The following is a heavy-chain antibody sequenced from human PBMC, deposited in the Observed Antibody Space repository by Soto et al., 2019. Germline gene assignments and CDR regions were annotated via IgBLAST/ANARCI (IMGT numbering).Heavy chain of an antibody. J-gene: IGHJ4*02. V-gene: IGHV3-23*01. D-gene: IGHD6-6*01. CDR3: AKEVIGARRGPDN. Sequence: PGGSLRLSCAASGFPLSDYVVTWVRQAPGKGLEWVSGISGSFGHTYYADSVKGRFTISRDSSKNTVYLQMNSLRAEDTAVYFCAKEVIGARRGPDNWGQGTLVTVSS. CDR1: GFPLSDYV. CDR2: ISGSFGHT.